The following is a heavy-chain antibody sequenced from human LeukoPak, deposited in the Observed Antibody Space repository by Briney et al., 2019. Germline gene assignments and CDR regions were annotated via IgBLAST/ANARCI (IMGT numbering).Heavy chain of an antibody. V-gene: IGHV4-4*09. CDR1: GGSISSYY. CDR2: IYTSGST. J-gene: IGHJ4*02. D-gene: IGHD1-26*01. CDR3: ARLIVGATYYFDY. Sequence: SETLSLTCTVSGGSISSYYWSWIRQPPGKGLEWIGYIYTSGSTNYNPSLKGRVTISVDTSKNQFSLKLSSVTAADTAVYYCARLIVGATYYFDYWGQGTLVTVSS.